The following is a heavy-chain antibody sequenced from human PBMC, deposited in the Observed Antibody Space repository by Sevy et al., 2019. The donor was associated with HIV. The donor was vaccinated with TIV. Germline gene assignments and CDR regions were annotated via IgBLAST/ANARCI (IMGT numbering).Heavy chain of an antibody. CDR1: GFTFSSYG. J-gene: IGHJ6*03. CDR3: ARPDCSSTSCYGVYMDV. CDR2: IWYDGSNK. Sequence: GGSLRLSCVASGFTFSSYGMHWVRQAPGKGLEWVAVIWYDGSNKYYADSVKGRFTISRDNSKNTLYLQMNSLRAEDTAVYYCARPDCSSTSCYGVYMDVWGKGTTVTVSS. D-gene: IGHD2-2*01. V-gene: IGHV3-33*01.